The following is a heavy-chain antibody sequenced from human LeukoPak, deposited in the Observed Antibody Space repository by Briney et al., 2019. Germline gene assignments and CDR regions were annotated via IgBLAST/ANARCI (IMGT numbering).Heavy chain of an antibody. V-gene: IGHV1-2*02. CDR2: INPNNGDT. D-gene: IGHD1-1*01. J-gene: IGHJ4*02. CDR1: GYTLTGYN. CDR3: VRDVHNWNDDY. Sequence: ASVKVSCKASGYTLTGYNVHWVRQAPGQGLEWMGWINPNNGDTQYPPKFQGRVTLTRDTSISIAYMDLSSLRSDDTAVYYCVRDVHNWNDDYWGQGTLVTVSS.